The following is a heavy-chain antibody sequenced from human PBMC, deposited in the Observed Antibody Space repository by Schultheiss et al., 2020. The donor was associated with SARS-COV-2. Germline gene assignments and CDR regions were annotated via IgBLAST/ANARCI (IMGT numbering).Heavy chain of an antibody. V-gene: IGHV4-59*10. CDR1: GGSFSGYY. Sequence: SETLSLTCAVYGGSFSGYYWSWIRQPAGKGLEWIGRIYTSGSTNYNPSLKSRVTMSVDTSKNQFSLKLSSVTAADTAVYYCASTGFYSSSSGWFDPWGQGTLVTVSS. CDR2: IYTSGST. D-gene: IGHD6-6*01. J-gene: IGHJ5*02. CDR3: ASTGFYSSSSGWFDP.